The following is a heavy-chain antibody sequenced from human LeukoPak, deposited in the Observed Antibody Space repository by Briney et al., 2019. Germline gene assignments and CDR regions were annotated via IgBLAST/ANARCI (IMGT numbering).Heavy chain of an antibody. D-gene: IGHD3-10*01. J-gene: IGHJ4*02. CDR1: GGTFSSYA. CDR2: IIPIFGTA. Sequence: GASVKVSCKASGGTFSSYAISWVRQAPGQGLEWMGGIIPIFGTANYAQKFQGRVTITTDESTSTAYMELSSLRSEDTAVYYCAREAEGTARPFRYWGQGTLVTVSS. V-gene: IGHV1-69*05. CDR3: AREAEGTARPFRY.